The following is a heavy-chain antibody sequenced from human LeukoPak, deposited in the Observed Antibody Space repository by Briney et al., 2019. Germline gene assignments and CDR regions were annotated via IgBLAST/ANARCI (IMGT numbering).Heavy chain of an antibody. V-gene: IGHV1-8*03. D-gene: IGHD3-16*01. CDR2: MNPNSGNT. CDR3: ARDNDSRDPPHFDY. Sequence: ASVKLCCKASGYSFTSYDINRVRQPTGQGLEWMGWMNPNSGNTGYAQKFQGRVTITSNTSISTAYMELSSLRSEDTAVYYCARDNDSRDPPHFDYWGQGTLVTVSS. CDR1: GYSFTSYD. J-gene: IGHJ4*02.